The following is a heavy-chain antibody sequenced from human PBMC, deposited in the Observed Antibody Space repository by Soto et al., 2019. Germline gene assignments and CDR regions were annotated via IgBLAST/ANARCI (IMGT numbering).Heavy chain of an antibody. J-gene: IGHJ5*02. CDR1: GGSISSGGYY. Sequence: SETLSLTCTGSGGSISSGGYYWSWIRQHPGKGLKWIGYIYYSGSTYYNPSLKSRVTISVDTSKNQFSLKLSSVTAADTAVYYCARGELRFWFDPWGQGTLVTVSS. V-gene: IGHV4-31*03. CDR2: IYYSGST. CDR3: ARGELRFWFDP. D-gene: IGHD1-26*01.